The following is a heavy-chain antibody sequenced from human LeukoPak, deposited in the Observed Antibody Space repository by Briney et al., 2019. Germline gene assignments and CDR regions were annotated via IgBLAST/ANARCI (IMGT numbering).Heavy chain of an antibody. V-gene: IGHV3-21*01. CDR1: GFTFSSYS. Sequence: GGSLRLSCAASGFTFSSYSMNWVRQAPGKGLEWVSSISSSSSYIYYADSVKGRFTISRDNAKNSLYLQMNSLRAEDTAVYYCARAKEYYDSSGYYWDAFDIWGQGTMVTVSS. J-gene: IGHJ3*02. CDR2: ISSSSSYI. D-gene: IGHD3-22*01. CDR3: ARAKEYYDSSGYYWDAFDI.